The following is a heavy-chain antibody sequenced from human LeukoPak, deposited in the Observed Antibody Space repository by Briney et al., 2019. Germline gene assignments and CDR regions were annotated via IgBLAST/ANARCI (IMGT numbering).Heavy chain of an antibody. Sequence: GGSLRLSCAAFGFTVSRSYMNWVRQAPGKGLEWVSSISSGSSYIYYADSVKGRFTISRDDAKNSLYLQMNSLRAEDTAVYYCARDPAAASGNWGQGTLVTVSS. CDR2: ISSGSSYI. J-gene: IGHJ4*02. CDR3: ARDPAAASGN. D-gene: IGHD6-13*01. V-gene: IGHV3-21*01. CDR1: GFTVSRSY.